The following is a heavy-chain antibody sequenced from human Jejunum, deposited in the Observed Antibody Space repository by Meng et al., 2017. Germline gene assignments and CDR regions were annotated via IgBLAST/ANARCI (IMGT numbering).Heavy chain of an antibody. CDR2: VHDTGRT. Sequence: SETLSLTCTVSGGSINNFYWSWIRQPPGKGLEWIGYVHDTGRTLYNPSLKSRVTISLEPSKNQFSLNLNSVTAADTAVYYCARDRVIGGYYFFLFDIWGQGTTVTVSS. J-gene: IGHJ3*02. D-gene: IGHD3/OR15-3a*01. CDR3: ARDRVIGGYYFFLFDI. CDR1: GGSINNFY. V-gene: IGHV4-59*01.